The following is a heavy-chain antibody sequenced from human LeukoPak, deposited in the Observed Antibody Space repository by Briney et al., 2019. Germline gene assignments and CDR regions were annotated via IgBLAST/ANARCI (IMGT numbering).Heavy chain of an antibody. Sequence: PGRSLRLSCAASGFTFDDYAMHWVRQAPGKGLEWVSGISWNSGSIGYADSVKGRFTISRDNAKNSLYLQMNSLRAEDTAVYYCARVIVGATANDAFDIWGQGTMVTVSS. D-gene: IGHD1-26*01. V-gene: IGHV3-9*01. CDR2: ISWNSGSI. J-gene: IGHJ3*02. CDR1: GFTFDDYA. CDR3: ARVIVGATANDAFDI.